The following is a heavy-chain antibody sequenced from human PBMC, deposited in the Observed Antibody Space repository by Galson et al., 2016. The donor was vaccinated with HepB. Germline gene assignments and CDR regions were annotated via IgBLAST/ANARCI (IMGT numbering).Heavy chain of an antibody. V-gene: IGHV1-69*02. Sequence: SVKVSCKASGGTLSSYPISWVRQAPGQGLEWMGRIIPILGIANSAQRFQGRLALTADKSTTTAYMQLSNLTSEDTAVYYCARPKADDSDDYDWFDPWGQGTLVTVSS. CDR3: ARPKADDSDDYDWFDP. D-gene: IGHD4-17*01. J-gene: IGHJ5*02. CDR1: GGTLSSYP. CDR2: IIPILGIA.